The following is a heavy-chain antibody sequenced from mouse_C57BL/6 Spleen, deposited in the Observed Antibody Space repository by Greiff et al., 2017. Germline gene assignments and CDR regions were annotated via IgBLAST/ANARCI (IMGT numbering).Heavy chain of an antibody. CDR2: ISDGGSYT. V-gene: IGHV5-4*01. J-gene: IGHJ1*03. CDR1: GFTFSSYA. D-gene: IGHD2-5*01. Sequence: EVKLVESGGGLVKPGGSLKLSCAASGFTFSSYAMSWVRQTPEKRLEWVATISDGGSYTYYPDNVKGRFTISRDNAKNNLYLQMSHLKSEDTAMYYCAREGSNSPWFEVWGTGTTVTVAS. CDR3: AREGSNSPWFEV.